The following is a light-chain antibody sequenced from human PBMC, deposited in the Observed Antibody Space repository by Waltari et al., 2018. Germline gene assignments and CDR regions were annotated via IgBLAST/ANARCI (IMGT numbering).Light chain of an antibody. CDR1: QSIGNY. CDR2: SAS. Sequence: DIQVTQSPSSLSPAVGHRVSITCRASQSIGNYLNWYPQKPGKAPKLLIYSASSLQSGVPSRFSGSGSGTDFTLTITSLQPEDFAIYYCQETYSSPPSTFGQGTKVESK. CDR3: QETYSSPPST. V-gene: IGKV1-39*01. J-gene: IGKJ1*01.